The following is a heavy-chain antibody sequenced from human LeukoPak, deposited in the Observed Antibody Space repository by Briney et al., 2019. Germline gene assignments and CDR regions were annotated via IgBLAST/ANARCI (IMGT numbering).Heavy chain of an antibody. CDR3: ARGRSSSGWYCIDY. D-gene: IGHD6-19*01. CDR2: INPNSGGT. Sequence: GASVKVSCKASGYTFTGYYMHWVRQAPGQGLEWMGWINPNSGGTNYAQKFQGRVTMTRDTSISTAYMELSRLRSDDTAVYYCARGRSSSGWYCIDYWGQGTLVTVSS. J-gene: IGHJ4*02. CDR1: GYTFTGYY. V-gene: IGHV1-2*02.